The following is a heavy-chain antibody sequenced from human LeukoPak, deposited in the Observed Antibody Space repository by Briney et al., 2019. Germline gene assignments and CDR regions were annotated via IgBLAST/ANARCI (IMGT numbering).Heavy chain of an antibody. J-gene: IGHJ4*02. Sequence: ETLSLTCAVYGGSFSGYYWGWIRQAPGKGLEWVSAISGSGGSTYYADSVKGRFTISRDNSKNTLYLQMNSLRAEDTAVYYCAKASAMIVVVSKHFDYWGQGTLVTVSS. V-gene: IGHV3-23*01. CDR1: GGSFSGYY. CDR3: AKASAMIVVVSKHFDY. D-gene: IGHD3-22*01. CDR2: ISGSGGST.